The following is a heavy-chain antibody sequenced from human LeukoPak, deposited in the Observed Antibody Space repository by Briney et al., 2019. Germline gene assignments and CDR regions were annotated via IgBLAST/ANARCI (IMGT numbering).Heavy chain of an antibody. Sequence: SETLSLTCTVSGGSISSYYWSWIRQPPGKGLEWIGYIYYSGSTNYNPSLRSRVPISVDPSKNQFSLKLSSVTAADTAVYYCARHVKWNRGWNAVVYFDYWGQGTLVTVSS. J-gene: IGHJ4*02. CDR3: ARHVKWNRGWNAVVYFDY. D-gene: IGHD1-1*01. V-gene: IGHV4-59*08. CDR2: IYYSGST. CDR1: GGSISSYY.